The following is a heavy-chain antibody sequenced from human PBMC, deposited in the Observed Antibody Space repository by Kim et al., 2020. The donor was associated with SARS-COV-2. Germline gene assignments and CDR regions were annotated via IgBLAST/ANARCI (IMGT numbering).Heavy chain of an antibody. CDR2: IWYDGSNK. CDR1: GFTFSSYG. Sequence: GGSLRLSCAASGFTFSSYGMHWVRQAPGKGLEWVAVIWYDGSNKYYADSVKGRFTISRDNSKNTLYLQMNSLRAEDTAVYYCAKVGGTAMVYYYYYGMDVWGQGTTVTVSS. D-gene: IGHD5-18*01. CDR3: AKVGGTAMVYYYYYGMDV. V-gene: IGHV3-33*06. J-gene: IGHJ6*02.